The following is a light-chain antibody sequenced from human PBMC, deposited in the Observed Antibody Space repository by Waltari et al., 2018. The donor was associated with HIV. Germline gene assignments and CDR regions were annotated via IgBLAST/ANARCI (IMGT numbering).Light chain of an antibody. J-gene: IGLJ2*01. V-gene: IGLV9-49*01. Sequence: QPVLTQPPSASASLGASVTLTCPLSSGSSHSTVDWYQQRPGKGPRFVMRVGTGGIVGSKGDGIPDRFSVLGSGLNRYLTINNIQEEDESDYYCGADHGSGSNWVFGGGTKLTVL. CDR2: VGTGGIVG. CDR1: SGSSHST. CDR3: GADHGSGSNWV.